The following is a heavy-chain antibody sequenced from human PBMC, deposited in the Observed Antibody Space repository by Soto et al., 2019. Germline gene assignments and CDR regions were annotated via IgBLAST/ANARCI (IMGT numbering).Heavy chain of an antibody. Sequence: SGPTLVNPTETLTLTCTVSGFSLSNARMGVSWIRQPPGKALEWLAHIFSNDEKSYSTSLKSRLTISKDTSKSQVVLTMTNMDPVDTATYYCARIPDSSSWYYFDYWGQGTLVTV. CDR3: ARIPDSSSWYYFDY. J-gene: IGHJ4*02. V-gene: IGHV2-26*01. CDR2: IFSNDEK. CDR1: GFSLSNARMG. D-gene: IGHD6-13*01.